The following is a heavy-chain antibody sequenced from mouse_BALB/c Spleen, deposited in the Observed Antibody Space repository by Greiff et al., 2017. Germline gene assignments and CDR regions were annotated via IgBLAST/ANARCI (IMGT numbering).Heavy chain of an antibody. J-gene: IGHJ4*01. CDR1: GFTFSSYT. CDR2: ISSGGSYT. V-gene: IGHV5-6-4*01. CDR3: TRDCPTYYAMDY. Sequence: EVMLVESGGGLVKPGGSLKLSCAASGFTFSSYTMSWVRQTPEKRLEWVATISSGGSYTYYPDSVKGRFTISRDNAKNTLYLQMSSLKSEDTAMYYCTRDCPTYYAMDYWGQGTSVTVSS.